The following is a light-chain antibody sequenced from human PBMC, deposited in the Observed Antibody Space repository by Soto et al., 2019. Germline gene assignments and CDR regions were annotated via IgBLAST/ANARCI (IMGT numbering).Light chain of an antibody. V-gene: IGKV3-15*01. J-gene: IGKJ1*01. Sequence: DIVMTQSPATLSVSPGERVTLSCRASQSVSNNLAWYQQKFGQAPRLLIYGASTRASGIPARFSGSGSATEFTLNISSLQPEDFAVYYCQQYSNWPSWTFGQGTKVDIK. CDR3: QQYSNWPSWT. CDR1: QSVSNN. CDR2: GAS.